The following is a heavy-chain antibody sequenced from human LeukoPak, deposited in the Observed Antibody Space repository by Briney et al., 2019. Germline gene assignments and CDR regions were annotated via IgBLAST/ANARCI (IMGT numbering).Heavy chain of an antibody. CDR2: ISSSGNTI. CDR3: ARTKTLTIRPFDI. Sequence: PGGSLRLSCAASGFTLSNAWMSWVRQAPGKGLEWVSYISSSGNTIYYADSVKGRFTISRDNAKNSLYLQMNSLRAEDTAVYFCARTKTLTIRPFDIWGQGTMVTVSS. D-gene: IGHD3-10*01. V-gene: IGHV3-11*04. J-gene: IGHJ3*02. CDR1: GFTLSNAW.